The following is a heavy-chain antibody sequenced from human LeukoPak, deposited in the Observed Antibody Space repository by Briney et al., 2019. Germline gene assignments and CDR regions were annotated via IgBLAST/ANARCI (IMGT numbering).Heavy chain of an antibody. CDR2: IYSGGST. V-gene: IGHV3-53*01. Sequence: PGGSLRLACAASGYTVSSNYMSWVRQAPGMGLEWVSVIYSGGSTYYADSVKGRFTISRDNSKNTLYLQMNSLRAEDTAVYYCARGYSYGHGVDYWGQGTLVTVSS. D-gene: IGHD5-18*01. CDR1: GYTVSSNY. CDR3: ARGYSYGHGVDY. J-gene: IGHJ4*02.